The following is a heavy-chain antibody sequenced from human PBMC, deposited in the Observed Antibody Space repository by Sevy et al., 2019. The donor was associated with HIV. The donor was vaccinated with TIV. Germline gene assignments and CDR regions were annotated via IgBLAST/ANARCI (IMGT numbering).Heavy chain of an antibody. V-gene: IGHV6-1*01. Sequence: TLSLTCAISGDSVSSSSAAWNWFRQSPSRGLEWLGRIYYRSKWYNNYAVSVKSRVTINPDTSENQFSLHLNSVTPEDTAVYFCARGDELNSYYYGMDVWGQGTTVTVSS. CDR2: IYYRSKWYN. J-gene: IGHJ6*02. D-gene: IGHD1-1*01. CDR1: GDSVSSSSAA. CDR3: ARGDELNSYYYGMDV.